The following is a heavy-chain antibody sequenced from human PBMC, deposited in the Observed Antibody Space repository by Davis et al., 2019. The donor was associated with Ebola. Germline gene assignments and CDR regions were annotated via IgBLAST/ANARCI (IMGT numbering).Heavy chain of an antibody. CDR3: ARTRGVRFLEWLLYGWFDP. Sequence: ASVKVSCKASGYTFTSYYMHWVRQAPGQGLEWMGWISAYNGNTNYAQKFQGRVTMTRNTSISTAYMELSSLRSEDTAVYYCARTRGVRFLEWLLYGWFDPWGQGTLVTVSS. D-gene: IGHD3-3*01. CDR1: GYTFTSYY. CDR2: ISAYNGNT. J-gene: IGHJ5*02. V-gene: IGHV1-8*02.